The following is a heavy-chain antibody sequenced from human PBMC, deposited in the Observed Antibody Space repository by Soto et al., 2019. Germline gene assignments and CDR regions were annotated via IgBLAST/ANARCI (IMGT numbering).Heavy chain of an antibody. CDR3: ARERGKIAADGSYFDF. V-gene: IGHV1-18*01. D-gene: IGHD6-13*01. J-gene: IGHJ4*02. CDR2: INAYNGNI. CDR1: DYTFSIYG. Sequence: QVHLVQSGAEVKKPGASVKVSCTASDYTFSIYGISWLRQAPGQGLEWMGWINAYNGNINYAEKFQGRFTMTTDTSTSTAYMELRSLESDDTAVYYCARERGKIAADGSYFDFWGQGTPVTVSS.